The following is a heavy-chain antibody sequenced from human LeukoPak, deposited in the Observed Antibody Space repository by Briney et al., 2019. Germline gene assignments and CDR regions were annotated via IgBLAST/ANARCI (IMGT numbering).Heavy chain of an antibody. CDR2: ISSRSNFI. V-gene: IGHV3-21*01. Sequence: GSLRLSCAASGFTFSSYTMNWVRQAPGKGLEWVSSISSRSNFIYYADSLKGRFTISRDNAKNSLYLQMNSLRAEDTAVYYCAREGIAAAGRENWFDPWGQGTLVTVSS. CDR3: AREGIAAAGRENWFDP. CDR1: GFTFSSYT. D-gene: IGHD6-13*01. J-gene: IGHJ5*02.